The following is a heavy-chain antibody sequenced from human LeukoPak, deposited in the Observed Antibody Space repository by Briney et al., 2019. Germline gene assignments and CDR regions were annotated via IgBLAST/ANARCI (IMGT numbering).Heavy chain of an antibody. V-gene: IGHV3-30*02. Sequence: GGSLRLSCAASGFTFSSYGMHWVRQAPGKGLEGVAFIRYDGSNKYYADSVKGRFTISRDNSKNTLYLQMNSLRAEDTAVYYCAKDHLYYDSSGYLDYWGQGTLVTVSS. D-gene: IGHD3-22*01. J-gene: IGHJ4*02. CDR3: AKDHLYYDSSGYLDY. CDR2: IRYDGSNK. CDR1: GFTFSSYG.